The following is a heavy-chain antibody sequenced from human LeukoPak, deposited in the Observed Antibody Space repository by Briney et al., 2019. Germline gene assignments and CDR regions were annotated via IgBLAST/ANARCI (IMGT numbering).Heavy chain of an antibody. CDR2: ISSSGSTI. Sequence: GGSLRLSCAASGFTFSSYEMNWVRQAPGKGLEWVSYISSSGSTIYYEDSVKGRFTISRDNAKNSLYLQMNSLRAEDTAVYYCARRLRRNYFDYWGQGTLVTVSS. D-gene: IGHD4-17*01. CDR1: GFTFSSYE. V-gene: IGHV3-48*03. CDR3: ARRLRRNYFDY. J-gene: IGHJ4*02.